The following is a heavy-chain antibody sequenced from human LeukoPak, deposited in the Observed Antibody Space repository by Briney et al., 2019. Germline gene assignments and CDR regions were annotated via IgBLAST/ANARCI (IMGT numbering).Heavy chain of an antibody. V-gene: IGHV3-73*01. CDR1: GFTFSGSA. Sequence: SGGSLRLSCAASGFTFSGSATHWVRQASGKGLEWVGRIRSKANSYATAYAASVKGRFTISRDDSKNTAYLQMNSLKTEDTAVYYCTSLSLVGATYYFDYWGQGTLVTVSS. CDR2: IRSKANSYAT. CDR3: TSLSLVGATYYFDY. J-gene: IGHJ4*02. D-gene: IGHD1-26*01.